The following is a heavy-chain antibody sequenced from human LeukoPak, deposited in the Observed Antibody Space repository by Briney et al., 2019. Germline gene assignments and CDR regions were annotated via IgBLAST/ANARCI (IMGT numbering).Heavy chain of an antibody. V-gene: IGHV3-48*01. Sequence: GGSLRLSCAASGFTFSSYSMNWVRQAPGKGLEWVSYISSSSSTIYYADSVKGRFTISRDNAKNSLYLQMNSLRAEDTAVYYCARGSYDYVWGSYRYGEYYFDYWGQGTLVTVSS. CDR2: ISSSSSTI. CDR3: ARGSYDYVWGSYRYGEYYFDY. J-gene: IGHJ4*02. D-gene: IGHD3-16*02. CDR1: GFTFSSYS.